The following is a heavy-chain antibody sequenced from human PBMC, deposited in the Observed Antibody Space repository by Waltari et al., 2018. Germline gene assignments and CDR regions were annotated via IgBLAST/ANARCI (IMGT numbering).Heavy chain of an antibody. CDR1: GFTFSSYS. Sequence: EVQLVESGGGLVKPGGYLRLSCAASGFTFSSYSMNWVRQASGKGLEWVSSISSSSSYIYYADSVKGRFTISRDNAKNSLYLQMNSLRAEDTAVYYCARVVRPTYYDFWSGSPNWFDPWGQGTLVTVSS. CDR2: ISSSSSYI. CDR3: ARVVRPTYYDFWSGSPNWFDP. D-gene: IGHD3-3*01. V-gene: IGHV3-21*01. J-gene: IGHJ5*02.